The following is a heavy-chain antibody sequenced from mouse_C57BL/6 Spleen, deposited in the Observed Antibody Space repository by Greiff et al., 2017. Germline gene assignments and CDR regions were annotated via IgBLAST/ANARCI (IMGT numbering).Heavy chain of an antibody. J-gene: IGHJ2*01. V-gene: IGHV1-82*01. CDR2: IYPGDGDT. CDR3: ARSENYYGSSFPYYFDY. Sequence: VQLQQSGPELVKPGASVKISCKASGYAFSSSWMNWVKQRPGKGLEWIGRIYPGDGDTNYNGKFTGKATLTADKSSSTAYMQLSSLTSEDSAVYFCARSENYYGSSFPYYFDYWGQGTTLTVSS. D-gene: IGHD1-1*01. CDR1: GYAFSSSW.